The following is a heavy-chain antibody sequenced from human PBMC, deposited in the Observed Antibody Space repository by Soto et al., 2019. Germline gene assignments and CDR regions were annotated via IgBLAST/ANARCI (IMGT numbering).Heavy chain of an antibody. CDR1: GGSISSGGYY. J-gene: IGHJ6*02. D-gene: IGHD2-21*02. Sequence: PSETLSLTCTVSGGSISSGGYYWSWVRQPPGKGLEWIGYLYNTGSTIYSPSLESRVTISVDTSKNQFSLKLNSVTAADTAVYYCARDLWGYCGTDCYPLDVWGPGTTVTVSS. CDR3: ARDLWGYCGTDCYPLDV. V-gene: IGHV4-61*08. CDR2: LYNTGST.